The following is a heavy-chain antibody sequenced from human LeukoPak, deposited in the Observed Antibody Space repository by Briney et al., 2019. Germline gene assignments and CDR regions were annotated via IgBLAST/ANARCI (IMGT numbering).Heavy chain of an antibody. CDR1: GGSISDAAYY. J-gene: IGHJ4*02. D-gene: IGHD3-3*01. V-gene: IGHV4-61*08. CDR2: IYYSGST. CDR3: ARAGGDDFWSGYYGPFDY. Sequence: SETLSLTCTVSGGSISDAAYYWSWIRQRPGEGLKWIGYIYYSGSTNYNPSLKSRVTISVDTSKNQFSLKLSSVTAADTAVYYCARAGGDDFWSGYYGPFDYWGQGTLVTVSS.